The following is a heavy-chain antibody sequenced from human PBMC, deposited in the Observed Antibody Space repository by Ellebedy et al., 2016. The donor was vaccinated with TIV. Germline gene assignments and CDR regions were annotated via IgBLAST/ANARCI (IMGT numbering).Heavy chain of an antibody. D-gene: IGHD3-9*01. CDR3: TTVAYYDNLSLDY. Sequence: GESLKISCAASGFTFSNAWMSWVRQAPGKGLAWVGRIKSKTDGGTTDYAAHVKGRFTISRDDSKNTLYLQMNSLKTEDTAVYYCTTVAYYDNLSLDYWGQGTLVTVSS. CDR1: GFTFSNAW. V-gene: IGHV3-15*01. J-gene: IGHJ4*02. CDR2: IKSKTDGGTT.